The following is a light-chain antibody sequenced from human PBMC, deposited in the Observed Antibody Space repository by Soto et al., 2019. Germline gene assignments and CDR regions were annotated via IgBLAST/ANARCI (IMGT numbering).Light chain of an antibody. CDR3: QRYNSDSPWS. CDR1: QSSVSW. V-gene: IGKV1-5*01. CDR2: DAS. Sequence: DIETPKSPSTLSEFVDDRATIPCGAAQSSVSWWAWYQQQPGKAPTLLIYDASSFESGVPSRFSGSGSVTDFALTLSSLQPDDFALYCCQRYNSDSPWSFGRGTKVDIK. J-gene: IGKJ1*01.